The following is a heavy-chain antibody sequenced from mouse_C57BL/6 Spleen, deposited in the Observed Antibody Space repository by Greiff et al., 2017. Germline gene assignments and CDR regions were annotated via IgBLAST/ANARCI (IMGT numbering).Heavy chain of an antibody. J-gene: IGHJ1*03. CDR1: GYTFTSYG. D-gene: IGHD1-1*01. CDR3: AREYYGSSYVSYFDV. Sequence: QVQLQQSGAELARPGASVKLSCKASGYTFTSYGISWVKQRTGPGLEWIGEIYPRSGNTYYNEKFKGKATLTADKSSSTAYMELRSLTSEDSAVYFCAREYYGSSYVSYFDVWGTGTTVTVSS. CDR2: IYPRSGNT. V-gene: IGHV1-81*01.